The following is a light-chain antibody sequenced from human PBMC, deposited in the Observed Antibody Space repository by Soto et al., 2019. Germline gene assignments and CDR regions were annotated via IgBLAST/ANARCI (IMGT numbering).Light chain of an antibody. CDR1: QSVSSSY. Sequence: EMVLTQSPGTLSVSPGERATLSCRASQSVSSSYLAWYQQKPGQAPRLLIYGASSRATGIPDRFSGSGSGTDFTLTISRLEPEDFAVYYCQQYGSSPRKFGQGTKVEIK. J-gene: IGKJ1*01. CDR3: QQYGSSPRK. CDR2: GAS. V-gene: IGKV3-20*01.